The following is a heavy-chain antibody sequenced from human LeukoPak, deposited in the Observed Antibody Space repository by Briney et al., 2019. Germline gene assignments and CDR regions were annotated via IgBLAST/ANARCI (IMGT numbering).Heavy chain of an antibody. CDR1: GGSISSYY. CDR2: INHSGST. CDR3: ARGGGDY. Sequence: NASETLSLTCTVSGGSISSYYWSWIRQPPGKGLEWIGEINHSGSTNYNPSLKSRVTISVDTSKNQFSLKLSSVTAADTAVYYCARGGGDYWGQGTLVTVSS. V-gene: IGHV4-34*01. D-gene: IGHD3-16*01. J-gene: IGHJ4*02.